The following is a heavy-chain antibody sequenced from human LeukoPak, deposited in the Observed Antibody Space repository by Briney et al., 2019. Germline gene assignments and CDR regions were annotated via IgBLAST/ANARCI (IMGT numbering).Heavy chain of an antibody. CDR2: INHSGST. V-gene: IGHV4-34*01. CDR1: GGSFSGYY. Sequence: SETLSLTCAVYGGSFSGYYWSWIRQPPGKELEWIGEINHSGSTNYNPSLKSRVTISVDTSKNQFSLKLSSVTAADTAVYYCARGSTIAVAGIDYWGQGTLVTVSS. CDR3: ARGSTIAVAGIDY. D-gene: IGHD6-19*01. J-gene: IGHJ4*02.